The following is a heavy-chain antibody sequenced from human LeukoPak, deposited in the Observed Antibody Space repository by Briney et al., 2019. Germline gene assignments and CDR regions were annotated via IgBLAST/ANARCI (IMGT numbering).Heavy chain of an antibody. D-gene: IGHD1-1*01. J-gene: IGHJ4*02. V-gene: IGHV3-21*01. CDR1: GFTFSSYS. CDR3: ARVPANWNSDY. Sequence: GGSLRLXCAASGFTFSSYSMNWVRQAPGKGLEWVSSISSSSSYIYYADSVKGRFTISRDNAKNSLYLQMNSLRAEDTAVYYCARVPANWNSDYWGQGTLVTVSS. CDR2: ISSSSSYI.